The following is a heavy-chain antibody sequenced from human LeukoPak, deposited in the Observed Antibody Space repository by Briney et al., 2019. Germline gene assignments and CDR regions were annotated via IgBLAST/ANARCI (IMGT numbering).Heavy chain of an antibody. D-gene: IGHD3-16*01. CDR3: ARFGSLREPIHDY. V-gene: IGHV4-59*01. J-gene: IGHJ4*02. Sequence: SSETLSLTCTVSGGPINSYYWTWIRQPPGKGLDWIRYIYYSGTTNYNPSLNSRVTISVDTSKNQFSLKLSSVTAADTAVYYCARFGSLREPIHDYWGQGTLVTVSS. CDR1: GGPINSYY. CDR2: IYYSGTT.